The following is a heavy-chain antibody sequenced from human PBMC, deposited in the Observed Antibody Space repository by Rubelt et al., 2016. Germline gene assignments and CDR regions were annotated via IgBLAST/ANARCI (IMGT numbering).Heavy chain of an antibody. CDR1: GGSISSYY. J-gene: IGHJ4*02. Sequence: QLQLQESGPGLVKPSETLSLTCTVSGGSISSYYWSWIRQPPGKGLEWIGYIYYSGSTNYNPSLQRRVMSSVDTAKNQCSLKLSSGTAADTAGYYCADRETGYYLYWGQGTLVTVSS. CDR2: IYYSGST. D-gene: IGHD3-9*01. V-gene: IGHV4-59*12. CDR3: ADRETGYYLY.